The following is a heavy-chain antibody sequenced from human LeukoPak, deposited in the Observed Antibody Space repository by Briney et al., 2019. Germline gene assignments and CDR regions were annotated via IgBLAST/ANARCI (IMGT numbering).Heavy chain of an antibody. J-gene: IGHJ4*02. CDR3: AKDTTGGWSGYFDS. CDR2: IWHDGSSE. V-gene: IGHV3-33*06. CDR1: GLTFITYG. Sequence: PGRSLRLSCAASGLTFITYGVHWVRQAPGKGLEWVAVIWHDGSSEFYADSVKGRFSISRDDSKNTVSLQMNSLRAEDTALYYCAKDTTGGWSGYFDSWGQGILVTVSS. D-gene: IGHD6-19*01.